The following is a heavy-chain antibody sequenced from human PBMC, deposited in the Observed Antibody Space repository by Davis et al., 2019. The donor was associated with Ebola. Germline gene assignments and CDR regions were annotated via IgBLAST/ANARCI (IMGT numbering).Heavy chain of an antibody. J-gene: IGHJ6*02. CDR1: GFTFSTYW. V-gene: IGHV3-74*01. CDR2: INYDGDST. CDR3: AKDMWFADFDFYYYGMDV. D-gene: IGHD3-10*01. Sequence: GESLKISCAASGFTFSTYWIHWVRQAPGKGLLWVSRINYDGDSTSYADSVKGRFTISRDISENTLYLQMNSLRAEDTARYYCAKDMWFADFDFYYYGMDVWGQGTTVTVSS.